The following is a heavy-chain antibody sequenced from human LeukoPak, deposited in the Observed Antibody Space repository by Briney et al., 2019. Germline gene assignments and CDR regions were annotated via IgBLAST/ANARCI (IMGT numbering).Heavy chain of an antibody. CDR3: ARGRGHFDS. V-gene: IGHV3-48*04. CDR2: ISSSSTSI. D-gene: IGHD3-10*01. CDR1: GFTFSVSA. Sequence: GGSLRHSCATSGFTFSVSAMSWVRQTPGKGLEWLSYISSSSTSIYYTDSVKGRFTISRDNTKNSLYLQMNSLRPENTALYYCARGRGHFDSWGQGTLVTVSS. J-gene: IGHJ4*02.